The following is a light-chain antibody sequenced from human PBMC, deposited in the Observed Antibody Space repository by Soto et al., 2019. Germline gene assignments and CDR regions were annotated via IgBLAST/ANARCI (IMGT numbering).Light chain of an antibody. CDR1: QSVSSIY. Sequence: EIVLTQSPGTLSLSPGERATLSCRASQSVSSIYLAWYQQKPSQAPRLLIYRASSRATGIPDRFSGSGSGTDFPLTISRLEPEDFAVYYCQPYGGSPPYTFGQGTKLEIK. J-gene: IGKJ2*01. CDR3: QPYGGSPPYT. V-gene: IGKV3-20*01. CDR2: RAS.